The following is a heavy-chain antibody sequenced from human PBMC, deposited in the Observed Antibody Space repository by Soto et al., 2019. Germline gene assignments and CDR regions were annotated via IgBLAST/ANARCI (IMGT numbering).Heavy chain of an antibody. CDR3: ARRPVGPEARFDP. D-gene: IGHD2-15*01. Sequence: QVQLQESVPGLVKPSQTLSLTCTVSGGSISSGGYYWSWIRQHPGKGLEWIGYIYYSGSTYYNPSLNSRVTISVDTSKTQFSLKLSSVTAADTAVYYCARRPVGPEARFDPWGQGTLVTVSS. CDR1: GGSISSGGYY. CDR2: IYYSGST. V-gene: IGHV4-31*03. J-gene: IGHJ5*02.